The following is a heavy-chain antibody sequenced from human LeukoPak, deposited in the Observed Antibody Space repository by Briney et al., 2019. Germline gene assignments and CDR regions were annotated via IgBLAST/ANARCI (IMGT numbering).Heavy chain of an antibody. CDR3: ALYGSGSYV. D-gene: IGHD3-10*01. CDR1: GFTFSYYA. Sequence: PGGSLRLSCSASGFTFSYYAMHWVRQAPGKGLEYVSVISNNGGNTYYADSVRGRFTISRDNSKNTVHLQMNSLRAEDTAVYYCALYGSGSYVWGQGTTVTVSS. V-gene: IGHV3-64*04. J-gene: IGHJ6*02. CDR2: ISNNGGNT.